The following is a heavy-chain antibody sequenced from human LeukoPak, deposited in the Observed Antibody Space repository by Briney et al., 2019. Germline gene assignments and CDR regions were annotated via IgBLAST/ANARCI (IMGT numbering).Heavy chain of an antibody. CDR3: ARGLYYYDSRGNDVFDI. D-gene: IGHD3-22*01. CDR2: ISSSSSYI. CDR1: GFTFSSYS. V-gene: IGHV3-21*01. Sequence: GGSLRLSCAASGFTFSSYSMNWVRQASGKGLEWVSSISSSSSYIYYADSVKGRFTISRDNAKNSLYLQMNSLRAEDTAVYYCARGLYYYDSRGNDVFDIGGQGTMVTV. J-gene: IGHJ3*02.